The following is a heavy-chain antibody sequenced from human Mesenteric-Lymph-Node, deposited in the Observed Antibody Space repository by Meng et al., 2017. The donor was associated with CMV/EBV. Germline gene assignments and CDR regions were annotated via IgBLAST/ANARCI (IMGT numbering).Heavy chain of an antibody. CDR3: ARTYYDFWSGPNKHDY. CDR2: ISSSGSTI. Sequence: GGSLRLSCAASGFTFSDYYMSWIRQAPGKGLEWVSYISSSGSTIYYADSVKGRFTISRDNSKNTLYLQMNSLRAEDTAVYYCARTYYDFWSGPNKHDYWGQGTLVTVSS. J-gene: IGHJ4*02. D-gene: IGHD3-3*01. CDR1: GFTFSDYY. V-gene: IGHV3-11*01.